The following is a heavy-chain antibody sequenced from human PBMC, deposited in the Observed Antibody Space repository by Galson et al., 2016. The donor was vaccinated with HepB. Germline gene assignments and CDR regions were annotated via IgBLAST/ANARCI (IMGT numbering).Heavy chain of an antibody. CDR1: GFTFSTHE. J-gene: IGHJ4*02. V-gene: IGHV3-48*03. CDR2: ITWSGTIV. CDR3: TRRWLRSDDY. Sequence: SLRLSCAASGFTFSTHEMNWVRQAPGKGLEWVPFITWSGTIVHYAESVKGRFTISRDNDQNFLYLQMNSLRVDDTAVYYCTRRWLRSDDYWGQGTLVTVSS. D-gene: IGHD4-23*01.